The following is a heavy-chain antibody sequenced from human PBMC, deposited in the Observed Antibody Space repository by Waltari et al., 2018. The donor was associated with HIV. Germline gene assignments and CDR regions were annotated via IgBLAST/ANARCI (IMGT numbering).Heavy chain of an antibody. Sequence: EVQVVESGGDLVQPGGYLRLSCEASGFPLSNYHMNWGRQAPGKGLEWISYVSISSTYIYYADSVKGRFTISRDTAKNSLSLQMNSLRDEDTAVYYCARDATTTWQNYYYGMDVWGQGTTVTVSS. CDR1: GFPLSNYH. CDR3: ARDATTTWQNYYYGMDV. V-gene: IGHV3-48*02. CDR2: VSISSTYI. J-gene: IGHJ6*02. D-gene: IGHD1-7*01.